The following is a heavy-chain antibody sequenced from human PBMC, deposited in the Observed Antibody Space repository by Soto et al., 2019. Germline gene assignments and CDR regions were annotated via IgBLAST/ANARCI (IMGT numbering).Heavy chain of an antibody. CDR2: IYYSGST. CDR1: GGSISSYY. CDR3: ARVQVWYSSSSSRSYFDY. V-gene: IGHV4-59*01. Sequence: SETLSLTCTVSGGSISSYYWSWIRQPPGKGLEWIGYIYYSGSTNYNPSLKSRGTISVDTSRNQFSLNLSSVTAAATAVYYCARVQVWYSSSSSRSYFDYWGKGTLVTVSS. J-gene: IGHJ4*02. D-gene: IGHD6-6*01.